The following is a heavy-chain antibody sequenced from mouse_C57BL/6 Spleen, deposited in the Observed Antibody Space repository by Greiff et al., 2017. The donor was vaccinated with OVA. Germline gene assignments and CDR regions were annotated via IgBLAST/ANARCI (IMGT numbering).Heavy chain of an antibody. CDR2: ISDGGSYT. Sequence: DVHLVESGGGLVKPGGSLKLSCAASGFTFSSYAMSWVRQTPEKRLEWVATISDGGSYTYYPDNVKGRFTISRDNAKNNLYLQMSHLKSEDTAMYYCARGGSTVVATGPFTYWGQGTLVTVSA. J-gene: IGHJ3*01. CDR1: GFTFSSYA. CDR3: ARGGSTVVATGPFTY. D-gene: IGHD1-1*01. V-gene: IGHV5-4*01.